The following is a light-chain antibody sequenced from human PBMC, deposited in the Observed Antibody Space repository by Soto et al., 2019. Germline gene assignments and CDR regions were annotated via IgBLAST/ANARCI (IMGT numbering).Light chain of an antibody. V-gene: IGKV3-20*01. J-gene: IGKJ1*01. CDR3: QQYSSSRT. CDR1: QSVSSY. CDR2: DAS. Sequence: EIVMTQSPATLSVSPGERATLSCRASQSVSSYLAWYQQKPGQAPRLLIYDASNRATGIPARFSGSGSETDFTLTITRLEPEDFAVYYCQQYSSSRTFGQGTKVDIK.